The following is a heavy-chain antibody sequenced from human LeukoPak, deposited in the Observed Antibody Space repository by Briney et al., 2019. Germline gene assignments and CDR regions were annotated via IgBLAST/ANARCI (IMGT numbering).Heavy chain of an antibody. CDR3: AKAPGAGPPVYYFDN. V-gene: IGHV3-30*02. Sequence: GGSLRLSCVASGFTFNSYGMNWVRQAPGKELEWVSFLRYDGRNQHYADSVGGRFTISRDIPNNTLYLQMNNLRPEDTAVYYCAKAPGAGPPVYYFDNWGRGPLVPVS. CDR2: LRYDGRNQ. J-gene: IGHJ4*02. CDR1: GFTFNSYG.